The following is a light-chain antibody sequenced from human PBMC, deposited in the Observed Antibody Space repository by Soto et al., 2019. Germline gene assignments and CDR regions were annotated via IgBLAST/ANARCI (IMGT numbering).Light chain of an antibody. CDR3: QQYNKWPQT. Sequence: EIVMTQSPATLSMSPGERATLSCRASQSIAKDLAWYQHKPGQAPRLLTHGASTRATGIPARFSGVGSGTEFTLTISSLQSEDFAVYYCQQYNKWPQTFGQGTRLEIK. CDR2: GAS. CDR1: QSIAKD. V-gene: IGKV3-15*01. J-gene: IGKJ5*01.